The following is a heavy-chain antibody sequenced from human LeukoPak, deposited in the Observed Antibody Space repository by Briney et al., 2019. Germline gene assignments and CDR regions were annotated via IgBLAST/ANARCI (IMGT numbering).Heavy chain of an antibody. V-gene: IGHV4-39*07. CDR3: VRVKSGSISDS. CDR2: LSYSGKT. J-gene: IGHJ4*02. Sequence: NPSETLSLTCIISGGSISSSTYYWGWIRQPPGKGLEWIGTLSYSGKTYYNPSLKSRVTISRDTSKNQFSLGLNSVTAADTAVYYCVRVKSGSISDSWGQGTLVTVSS. CDR1: GGSISSSTYY. D-gene: IGHD1-26*01.